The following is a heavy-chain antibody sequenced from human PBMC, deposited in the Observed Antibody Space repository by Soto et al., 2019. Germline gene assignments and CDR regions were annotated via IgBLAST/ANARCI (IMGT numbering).Heavy chain of an antibody. CDR3: ARDPLELLSVYFDY. D-gene: IGHD2-21*02. CDR2: ISSIGSTI. Sequence: GSLRLSCAASGFTFSDYYMSWIRQAPGKGLEWVLYISSIGSTIYYADSVKGRFTISRDNAKNSLYLQMNSLRAEDTAVYYCARDPLELLSVYFDYWGQGTLVTVSS. V-gene: IGHV3-11*01. J-gene: IGHJ4*02. CDR1: GFTFSDYY.